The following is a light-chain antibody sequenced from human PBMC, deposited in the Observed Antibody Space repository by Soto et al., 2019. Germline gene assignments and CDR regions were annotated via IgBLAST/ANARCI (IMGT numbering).Light chain of an antibody. CDR2: KAS. CDR3: HQFGYSPRT. Sequence: DIQMTQSPSTLSGSVGDRVTITCRASQTISSWLAWYQQKPGKAPKLLIYKASTLKSGVPSRFSGSGSGTEFTLTISSLQPDDFATYYCHQFGYSPRTFGQGTKV. V-gene: IGKV1-5*03. J-gene: IGKJ1*01. CDR1: QTISSW.